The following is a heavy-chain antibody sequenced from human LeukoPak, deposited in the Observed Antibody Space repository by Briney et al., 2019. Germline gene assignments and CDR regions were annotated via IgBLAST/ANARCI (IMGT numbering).Heavy chain of an antibody. J-gene: IGHJ6*03. D-gene: IGHD6-13*01. Sequence: SETLSLTFTVSGGSISSYYWSWIRQPPGKGLEWIGYIYYSGSTNYNPSLKSRVTISVDTSKNQFSLKLSSVTAADTAVYYCARSDSSSWGYYYYYYMDVWGKGTAVTVSS. CDR2: IYYSGST. CDR1: GGSISSYY. V-gene: IGHV4-59*01. CDR3: ARSDSSSWGYYYYYYMDV.